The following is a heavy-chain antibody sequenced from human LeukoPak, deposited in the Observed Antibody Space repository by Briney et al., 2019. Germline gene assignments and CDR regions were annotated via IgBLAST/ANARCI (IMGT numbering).Heavy chain of an antibody. CDR3: ARHPLSSWHEIDY. J-gene: IGHJ4*02. CDR1: GYSFTSYW. CDR2: IYPGDSDT. Sequence: GESLKISCKGSGYSFTSYWIGWVRQMPGKSLEWMGIIYPGDSDTRYSPSFQGQVTISADKSISTAYLQWSSLKASDTAMYYCARHPLSSWHEIDYWGQGTLVTVSS. D-gene: IGHD6-13*01. V-gene: IGHV5-51*01.